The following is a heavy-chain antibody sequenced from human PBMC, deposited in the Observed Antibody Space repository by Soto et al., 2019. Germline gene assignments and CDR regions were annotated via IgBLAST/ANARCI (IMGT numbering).Heavy chain of an antibody. Sequence: SVKVSCKASGCTFSSYAISCVRQAPGQGLEWMGGIIPIFGTANYAQKFQGRVTITADESTSTAYMELSSLRSEDTAVYYCARDVCGGSCYWYYWSQGTLVTVSS. CDR3: ARDVCGGSCYWYY. V-gene: IGHV1-69*13. CDR2: IIPIFGTA. D-gene: IGHD2-15*01. CDR1: GCTFSSYA. J-gene: IGHJ4*02.